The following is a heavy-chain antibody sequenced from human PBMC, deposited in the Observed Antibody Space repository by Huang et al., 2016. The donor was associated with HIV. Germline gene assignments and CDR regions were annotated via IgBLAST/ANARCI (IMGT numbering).Heavy chain of an antibody. D-gene: IGHD6-19*01. CDR1: GFTFSDHY. CDR2: SRNKVRSYTT. J-gene: IGHJ6*02. CDR3: TGALASDTGMDV. V-gene: IGHV3-72*01. Sequence: EVQLVESGGGLVQPGGSLRLSCAASGFTFSDHYMDWVRQDPGKGLEWVGRSRNKVRSYTTEYAASVKGRFTISRDDSETSLYLQMNSLRTEDSAVYYCTGALASDTGMDVWGQGTTVTVSS.